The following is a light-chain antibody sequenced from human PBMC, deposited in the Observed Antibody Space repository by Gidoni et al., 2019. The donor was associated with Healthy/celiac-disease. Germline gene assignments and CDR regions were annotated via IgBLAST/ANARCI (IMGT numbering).Light chain of an antibody. Sequence: EAFMTQSLLSLPVNLEQPASTSCRSRQSLVDRDGITYLNWFQLSPGQSTRRLIYKVTNRVSEVPARFGGCGAGTDFNLKFSRVEAEDVVVYYCIQVTHWPPRLTFGEGTKVEIK. CDR2: KVT. J-gene: IGKJ4*01. CDR3: IQVTHWPPRLT. V-gene: IGKV2-30*01. CDR1: QSLVDRDGITY.